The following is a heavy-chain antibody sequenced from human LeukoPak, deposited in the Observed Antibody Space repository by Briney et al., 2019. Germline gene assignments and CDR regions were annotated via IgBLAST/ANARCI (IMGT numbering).Heavy chain of an antibody. CDR2: IYHSGST. CDR1: GYSISSGYY. J-gene: IGHJ3*02. D-gene: IGHD2-15*01. Sequence: PSETLSLTCAVSGYSISSGYYWGWIRQPPGKGLEWIGSIYHSGSTYYNPSLKSRVTISVDTSKNQFSLKLSSVTAADTAVHYCARDNSSSYSDAFDIWGQGTMVTVSS. V-gene: IGHV4-38-2*01. CDR3: ARDNSSSYSDAFDI.